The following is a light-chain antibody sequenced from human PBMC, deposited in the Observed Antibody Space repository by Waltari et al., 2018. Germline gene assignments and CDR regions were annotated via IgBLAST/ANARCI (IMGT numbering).Light chain of an antibody. CDR1: QSVLYSSNNKNY. Sequence: DIVMTQSPDSLAVSLGERATINCKSSQSVLYSSNNKNYLAWYQQKPGQPPKLLIYWASTRESGVPDRFSGSGSGTECTLTISSLQAEDVAVYYCQQYYSTPPWTFGQGTKVEIK. V-gene: IGKV4-1*01. CDR2: WAS. CDR3: QQYYSTPPWT. J-gene: IGKJ1*01.